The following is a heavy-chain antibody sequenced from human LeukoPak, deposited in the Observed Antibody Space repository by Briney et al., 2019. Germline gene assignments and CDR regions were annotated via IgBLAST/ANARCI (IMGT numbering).Heavy chain of an antibody. Sequence: GASVKVSCKASGYTFTSYDVNWVRQTTGQGLEWMGWMNPFSGNTGYAQKFQGRVTMTRNTSMSTAYMELSSLRYEDTAVYCCARGGGYYDRSAKYFIRPPEFWGQGTLVTVSS. D-gene: IGHD3-22*01. J-gene: IGHJ4*02. CDR3: ARGGGYYDRSAKYFIRPPEF. CDR2: MNPFSGNT. CDR1: GYTFTSYD. V-gene: IGHV1-8*01.